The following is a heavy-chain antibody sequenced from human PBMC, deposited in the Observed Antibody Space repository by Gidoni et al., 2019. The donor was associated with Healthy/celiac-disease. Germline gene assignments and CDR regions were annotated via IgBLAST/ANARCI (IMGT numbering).Heavy chain of an antibody. Sequence: EVQLVESGGGLVQPGGSLRLSCAASGFTFSSYWMSWVRQAPGKGLEWVANIKQDGSEKYYVDSVKGRFTISRDNAKNSLYLQMNSLRAEDTAVYYCASNTGCSGGSCYVPHFDYWGQGTLVTVSS. CDR2: IKQDGSEK. D-gene: IGHD2-15*01. CDR3: ASNTGCSGGSCYVPHFDY. J-gene: IGHJ4*02. CDR1: GFTFSSYW. V-gene: IGHV3-7*03.